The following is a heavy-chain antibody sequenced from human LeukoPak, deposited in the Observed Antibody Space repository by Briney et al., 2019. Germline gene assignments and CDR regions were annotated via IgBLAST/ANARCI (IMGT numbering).Heavy chain of an antibody. CDR2: IYYSGST. Sequence: SETLSLTCTVSGGSISSYYWSWIRQPPGKGLEWIGYIYYSGSTNYNPSLKSRVTILVDTSKNQFSLKLSSVTAADTAVYYCARGVVVAALDYWGQGTLVTVSS. V-gene: IGHV4-59*01. J-gene: IGHJ4*02. D-gene: IGHD2-15*01. CDR3: ARGVVVAALDY. CDR1: GGSISSYY.